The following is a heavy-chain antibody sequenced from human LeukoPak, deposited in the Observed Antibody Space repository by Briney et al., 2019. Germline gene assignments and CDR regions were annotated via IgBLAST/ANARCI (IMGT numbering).Heavy chain of an antibody. J-gene: IGHJ3*01. CDR1: GLTFGSYG. Sequence: PGGSLRLSCVASGLTFGSYGMNWVRQAPGKGLEWVSSIGGGGYTTYYADSVKGRFTISRDNSNHTLSLQMNSLRVEDTAIYYCVKDIQLSTWGLGTMVTVSS. CDR3: VKDIQLST. D-gene: IGHD5-24*01. V-gene: IGHV3-23*01. CDR2: IGGGGYTT.